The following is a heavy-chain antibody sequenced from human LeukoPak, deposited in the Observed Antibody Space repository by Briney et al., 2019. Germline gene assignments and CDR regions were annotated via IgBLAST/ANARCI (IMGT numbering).Heavy chain of an antibody. D-gene: IGHD3-22*01. Sequence: GESLRLSCAASGFTFSSYWMHWVRQAPGKGLVWVSRINSDGSSTSYAYSVKGRFTISRDNAKNSLYLQMHSLRAEDTAVYYCARDRTYYDSSGYYDYWGQGSLVTVSS. CDR2: INSDGSST. J-gene: IGHJ4*02. CDR1: GFTFSSYW. CDR3: ARDRTYYDSSGYYDY. V-gene: IGHV3-74*01.